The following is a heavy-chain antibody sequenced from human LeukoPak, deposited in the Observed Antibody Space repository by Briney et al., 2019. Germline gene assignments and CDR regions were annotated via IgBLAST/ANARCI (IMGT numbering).Heavy chain of an antibody. Sequence: PSETLPLTCAVYGGSFSGYYWSWIRQPPGKGLEWIGEINHSGSTNYNPSLKSRVTISVDTSKNQFSLKLSSVTAADTAVYYCARAGNYYGSGSYYKKNWFDPWGQGTLVTVSS. CDR2: INHSGST. CDR3: ARAGNYYGSGSYYKKNWFDP. V-gene: IGHV4-34*01. D-gene: IGHD3-10*01. J-gene: IGHJ5*02. CDR1: GGSFSGYY.